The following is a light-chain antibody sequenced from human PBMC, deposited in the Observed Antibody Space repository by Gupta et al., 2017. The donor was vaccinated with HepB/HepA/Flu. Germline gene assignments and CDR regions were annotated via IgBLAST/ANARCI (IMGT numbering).Light chain of an antibody. Sequence: DIQLTQSPSFLSASVGDRVTITRRASQGIGTYLAWYQQKPGKAPKLLIDVASALQSGVPSRFSGSGSGKEFTLTISSLQAEDFASYYWQQNNSYPMCSFGQGTKLEIK. J-gene: IGKJ2*04. CDR1: QGIGTY. V-gene: IGKV1-9*01. CDR3: QQNNSYPMCS. CDR2: VAS.